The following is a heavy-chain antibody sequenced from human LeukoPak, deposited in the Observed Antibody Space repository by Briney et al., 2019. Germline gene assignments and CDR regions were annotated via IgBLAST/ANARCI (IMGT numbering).Heavy chain of an antibody. CDR3: ARSFAPGAFDI. J-gene: IGHJ3*02. Sequence: KPSETLSLTCTVSGVSISISRYYWGWIRQPPGKGLEWIGSVYHTGRTYYNPSLESRVTISIDTSKNQFSLNLSSVTAADTALYYCARSFAPGAFDIWGQGTVVTVSS. V-gene: IGHV4-39*01. CDR1: GVSISISRYY. CDR2: VYHTGRT.